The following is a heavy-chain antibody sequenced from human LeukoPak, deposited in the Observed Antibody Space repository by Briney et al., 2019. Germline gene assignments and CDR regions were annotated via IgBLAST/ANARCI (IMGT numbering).Heavy chain of an antibody. CDR3: ARGIAVAGTGSDY. J-gene: IGHJ4*02. Sequence: ASVKVSCKASGYTFTSYDINWVRQATGQGLEWMGWMNPNSGNTGYAQKFQGRVTITRNTSISTAYMELSGLRSEDTAVYYCARGIAVAGTGSDYWGQGTLVTVSS. CDR1: GYTFTSYD. CDR2: MNPNSGNT. D-gene: IGHD6-19*01. V-gene: IGHV1-8*03.